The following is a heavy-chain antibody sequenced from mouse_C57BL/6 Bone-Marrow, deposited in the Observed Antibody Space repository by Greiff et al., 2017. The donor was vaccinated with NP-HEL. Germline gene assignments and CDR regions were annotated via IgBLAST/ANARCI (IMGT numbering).Heavy chain of an antibody. D-gene: IGHD1-1*01. V-gene: IGHV1-75*01. CDR3: ARAPLYDYFAWFAY. Sequence: VQLVESGPELVKPGASVKISCKASGYTFTDYYINWVKQRPGQGLEWIGWIFPGSGSTYYNEKFKGKATLTVDKSSSTAYMLLSSLTSEDSAVYFCARAPLYDYFAWFAYWGQGTLVTVSA. J-gene: IGHJ3*01. CDR2: IFPGSGST. CDR1: GYTFTDYY.